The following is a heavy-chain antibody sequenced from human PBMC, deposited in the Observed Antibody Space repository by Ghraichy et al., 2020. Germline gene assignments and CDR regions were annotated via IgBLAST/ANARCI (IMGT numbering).Heavy chain of an antibody. D-gene: IGHD5/OR15-5a*01. CDR2: ISGKDGHT. CDR3: VKDYSLSTGEDCFDP. V-gene: IGHV1-18*01. CDR1: GYTFSRYG. J-gene: IGHJ5*02. Sequence: ASVKVSCKTSGYTFSRYGLSWVRQAPGQGLEWMGWISGKDGHTNLAQKFQGRVAMTTDTSTTTVYMELRSLRSDDTAVYYCVKDYSLSTGEDCFDPWGQGTRVTVSS.